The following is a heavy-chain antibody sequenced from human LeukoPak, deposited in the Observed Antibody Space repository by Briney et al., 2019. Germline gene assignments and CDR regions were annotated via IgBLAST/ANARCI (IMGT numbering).Heavy chain of an antibody. CDR1: GYSFTSYW. CDR2: IYPGDSDT. D-gene: IGHD6-19*01. V-gene: IGHV5-51*01. J-gene: IGHJ1*01. CDR3: ARTGIAVAGTGLDFQH. Sequence: GESLKISCKGSGYSFTSYWIGWVRQMPGKGLEWMGIIYPGDSDTRYSPSFQGQVTISADKSISTAYLQWSSLKASDTAMYYCARTGIAVAGTGLDFQHWGQGTLVTVSS.